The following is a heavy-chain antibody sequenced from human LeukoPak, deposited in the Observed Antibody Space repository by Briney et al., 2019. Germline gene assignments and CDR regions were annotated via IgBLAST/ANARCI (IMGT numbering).Heavy chain of an antibody. CDR3: ARDGMHSSSVYYYYMDV. V-gene: IGHV3-74*01. D-gene: IGHD6-6*01. CDR2: INTDGSST. CDR1: GFTFSTYS. J-gene: IGHJ6*03. Sequence: GGSLRLSCAASGFTFSTYSMNWLRLAPGKGLVWVSRINTDGSSTNYADSVKGRFTISRDNAKNTLYLQMNSLRAEDTAVYYCARDGMHSSSVYYYYMDVWGKETTVTVSS.